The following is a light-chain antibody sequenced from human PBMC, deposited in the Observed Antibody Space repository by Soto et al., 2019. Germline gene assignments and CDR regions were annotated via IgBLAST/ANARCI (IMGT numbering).Light chain of an antibody. CDR2: GAS. CDR3: QQRSNWPIT. Sequence: EIVLTQSPGTLSLSPGERATLSCRASQSVSNNYLAWYQQKPGQAPRLLIYGASNRATGIPARFSGSGSGTDLTLTISSLEPEDFAVYYCQQRSNWPITFGQGTRLEIK. J-gene: IGKJ5*01. CDR1: QSVSNNY. V-gene: IGKV3-11*01.